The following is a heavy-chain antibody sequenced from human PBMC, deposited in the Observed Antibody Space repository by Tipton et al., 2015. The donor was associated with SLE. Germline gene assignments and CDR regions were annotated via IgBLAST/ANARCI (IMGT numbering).Heavy chain of an antibody. CDR2: IYSGGDT. J-gene: IGHJ4*02. CDR3: VKHWLQLVPYYFDY. V-gene: IGHV3-23*03. D-gene: IGHD6-13*01. Sequence: GSLRLSCAASGFTFNNYAMSWVRQAPGKGLEWVSLIYSGGDTYYADSVKGRFTISRDNSKNTLYLHMNSLRVEDTAVYYCVKHWLQLVPYYFDYWGQGALVTVSS. CDR1: GFTFNNYA.